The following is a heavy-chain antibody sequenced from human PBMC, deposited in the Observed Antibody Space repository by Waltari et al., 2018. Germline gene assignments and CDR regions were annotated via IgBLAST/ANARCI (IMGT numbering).Heavy chain of an antibody. D-gene: IGHD3-22*01. CDR1: GYTFTSYG. V-gene: IGHV1-18*01. CDR2: ISAYNGNT. CDR3: ARDSDDMIVVVIGGSYFDY. Sequence: QVQLVQSGAEVKKPGASVKVSCKASGYTFTSYGISWVRQAPGQGLEWMGWISAYNGNTNYAQKLQGRVTMTTDTSTSTAYMELRSLRSDDTAVYYCARDSDDMIVVVIGGSYFDYWGQGTLVTVSS. J-gene: IGHJ4*02.